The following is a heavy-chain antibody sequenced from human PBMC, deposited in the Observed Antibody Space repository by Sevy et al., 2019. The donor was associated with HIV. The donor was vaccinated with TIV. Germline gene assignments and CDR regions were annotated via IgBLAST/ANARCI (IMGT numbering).Heavy chain of an antibody. CDR1: GFTFSDAW. J-gene: IGHJ4*02. CDR3: TTEGVD. Sequence: GGSLRLSCAASGFTFSDAWLSWVRQAPGKGLEWVGRVRSKGDGGTTDYAAPVKGRFTIARDDSKNVLYVQMNSLKIEDTGVYYCTTEGVDWGQGTRVTVSS. CDR2: VRSKGDGGTT. V-gene: IGHV3-15*01.